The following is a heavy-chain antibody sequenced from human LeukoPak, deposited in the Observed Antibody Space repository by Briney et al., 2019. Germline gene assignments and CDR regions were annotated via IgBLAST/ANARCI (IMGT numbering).Heavy chain of an antibody. V-gene: IGHV1-24*01. J-gene: IGHJ4*02. Sequence: GASVKASCKVSGYTLTELSMHWVRQAPGKGLEWMGGFDPEDGETIYAQKFQGRVTMTEDTSTDTAYMELSSLRSEDTAVYYCATRGLRDGYNSRGNLDYWGQGTLVTVSS. CDR1: GYTLTELS. D-gene: IGHD5-24*01. CDR3: ATRGLRDGYNSRGNLDY. CDR2: FDPEDGET.